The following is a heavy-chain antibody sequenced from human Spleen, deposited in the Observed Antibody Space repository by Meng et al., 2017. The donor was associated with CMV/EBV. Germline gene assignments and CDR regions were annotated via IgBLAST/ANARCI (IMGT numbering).Heavy chain of an antibody. CDR2: VIYDGTNK. CDR1: GFTFSSFA. CDR3: VRGGGGWLQLDY. V-gene: IGHV3-30*04. D-gene: IGHD5-24*01. Sequence: WAVSGFTFSSFAMHWVRQAPGKGLEWVAAVIYDGTNKYYADSVKGRFTVSRDNSKNTVYLKMTSLRPEDTAIYYCVRGGGGWLQLDYWGQGTLVTVSS. J-gene: IGHJ4*02.